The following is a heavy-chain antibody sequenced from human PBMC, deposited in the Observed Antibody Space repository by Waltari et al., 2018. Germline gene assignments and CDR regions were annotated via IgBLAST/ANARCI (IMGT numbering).Heavy chain of an antibody. V-gene: IGHV1-24*01. CDR1: GYTLPELS. CDR2: FDAEDGET. CDR3: ATGRRTGIRNYFDY. J-gene: IGHJ4*02. Sequence: QVQLVQSGAEVKKPGASVKVSCKVSGYTLPELSMHWVRQAPGKGPEWMGGFDAEDGETIYAQKFQGRVTMTEDTSTDTAYMELSSLRSEDAAVYYGATGRRTGIRNYFDYWGQGTLVTVSS. D-gene: IGHD1-1*01.